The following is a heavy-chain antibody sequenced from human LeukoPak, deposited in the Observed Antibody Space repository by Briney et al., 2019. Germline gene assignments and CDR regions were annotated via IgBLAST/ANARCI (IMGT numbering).Heavy chain of an antibody. CDR3: ARGQYYDILTGHYKNWFDP. CDR1: GGSFSGHY. V-gene: IGHV4-34*01. CDR2: IDHSGSI. D-gene: IGHD3-9*01. Sequence: SETLSLTCAVYGGSFSGHYWSWIRQPPGKGLEGIGEIDHSGSINYNPSLKSRVTISVDTSKKQFSLKVTSVTAADTAVYYCARGQYYDILTGHYKNWFDPWGQGTLVTVSS. J-gene: IGHJ5*02.